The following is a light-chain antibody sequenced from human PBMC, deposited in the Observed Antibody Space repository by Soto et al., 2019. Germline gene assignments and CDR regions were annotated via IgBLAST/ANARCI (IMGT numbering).Light chain of an antibody. CDR1: ETISSD. V-gene: IGKV1-5*01. Sequence: DIQMTQAPSSLSASVGDRVSLTGRASETISSDLNWYQKKPGKAPKVLIWNASSLQRGVPSRFSGSGSGTEFTLTISSLLPDDFATYYCQQYNRFSTWTLGQGTKVDIK. CDR3: QQYNRFSTWT. J-gene: IGKJ1*01. CDR2: NAS.